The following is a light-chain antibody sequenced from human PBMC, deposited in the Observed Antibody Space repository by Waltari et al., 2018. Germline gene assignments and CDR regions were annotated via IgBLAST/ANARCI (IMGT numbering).Light chain of an antibody. CDR1: QRVSSTF. Sequence: EIVLTQSPGTLSLSPGARATPSCRASQRVSSTFLTWYQQKPGQAPRLLIYAASDRATGIPDRFSGSGSETDFTLTISRLEPEDFAVYYCQQYSTSPLTFGGGTKVEIK. CDR2: AAS. V-gene: IGKV3-20*01. CDR3: QQYSTSPLT. J-gene: IGKJ4*01.